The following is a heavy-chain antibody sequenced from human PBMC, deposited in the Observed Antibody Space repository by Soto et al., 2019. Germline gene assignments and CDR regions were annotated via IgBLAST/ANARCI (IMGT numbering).Heavy chain of an antibody. CDR3: AKGASGSFDAFDI. J-gene: IGHJ3*02. Sequence: GGSLRLSCAASGFTFSRYAMSWVRQAPGKGLGWVSNINYSGGSTSYADSVKGRFTISRDNSKSTLYLQMNSLRAEDTALYYCAKGASGSFDAFDIWGQGTMVTVSS. CDR1: GFTFSRYA. CDR2: INYSGGST. V-gene: IGHV3-23*01. D-gene: IGHD3-10*01.